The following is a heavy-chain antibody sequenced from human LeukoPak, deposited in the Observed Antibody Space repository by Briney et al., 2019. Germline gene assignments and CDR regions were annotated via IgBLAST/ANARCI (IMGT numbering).Heavy chain of an antibody. Sequence: ASVKVSCKASGYTFTSYAMNRVRQAPRQGLEWMGWINTNTGNPTYAQGFTGRFVFSLDTSVSTAYLQISSLKAEDTAVYYCARDTYSSSWYWYGLDVCGQGTTVTVSS. J-gene: IGHJ6*02. CDR2: INTNTGNP. CDR3: ARDTYSSSWYWYGLDV. D-gene: IGHD6-13*01. V-gene: IGHV7-4-1*02. CDR1: GYTFTSYA.